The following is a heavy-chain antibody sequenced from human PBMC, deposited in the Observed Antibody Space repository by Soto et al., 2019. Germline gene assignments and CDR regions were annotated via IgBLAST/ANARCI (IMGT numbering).Heavy chain of an antibody. CDR3: ARDLSGNSRY. Sequence: QAQLVQSGAEVKKPGASVKVSCKASGYTFTSYGINWVRQDPGQGLEWMGWISAYNGNTNYAQKLQGRITMTPDTSTSTDHLALRRVRCVGTVVYFCARDLSGNSRYRGQRTLVTVSS. D-gene: IGHD2-15*01. CDR1: GYTFTSYG. V-gene: IGHV1-18*01. J-gene: IGHJ4*02. CDR2: ISAYNGNT.